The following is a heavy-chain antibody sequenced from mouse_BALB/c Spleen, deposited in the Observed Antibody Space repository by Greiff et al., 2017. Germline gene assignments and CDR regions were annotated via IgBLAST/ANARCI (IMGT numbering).Heavy chain of an antibody. V-gene: IGHV14-4*02. CDR3: RLLRLHGPGAMDY. CDR1: GFNIKDYY. J-gene: IGHJ4*01. Sequence: EVQLQQSGAELVRSGASVKLSCTASGFNIKDYYMHWVKQRPEQGLEWIGWIDPENGDTEYAPKFQGKATMTADTSSNTAYLQLSSRTSEDTAVYYCRLLRLHGPGAMDYWGQGTSVTVSS. CDR2: IDPENGDT. D-gene: IGHD1-2*01.